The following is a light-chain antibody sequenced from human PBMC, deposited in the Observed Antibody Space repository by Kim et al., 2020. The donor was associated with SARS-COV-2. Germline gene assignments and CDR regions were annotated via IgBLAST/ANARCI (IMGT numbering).Light chain of an antibody. CDR2: SND. J-gene: IGLJ3*02. V-gene: IGLV1-44*01. CDR3: ATWDDSLDVWM. CDR1: SSNIGSNT. Sequence: GQRVTISCSGSSSNIGSNTVNWYQQFPGTAPKLLIDSNDRRPSGVSDRVSCSKSGTSASRAISGLQSEDEADDYCATWDDSLDVWMFGGGTQLTVL.